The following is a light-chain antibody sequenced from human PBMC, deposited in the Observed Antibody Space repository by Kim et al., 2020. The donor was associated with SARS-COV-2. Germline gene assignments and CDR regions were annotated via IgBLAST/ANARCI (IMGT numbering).Light chain of an antibody. CDR2: GNS. J-gene: IGLJ1*01. Sequence: ELTQPPSASGTPGQRVTISCSGSSSNIGSNTVNWYQQLPGTAPKLLIYGNSNRPSGVPDRFSGSKSGTSASLAITGLQAEDEADYYCQSYDSSLSGFYVFGTGTKVTVL. V-gene: IGLV1-40*01. CDR1: SSNIGSNT. CDR3: QSYDSSLSGFYV.